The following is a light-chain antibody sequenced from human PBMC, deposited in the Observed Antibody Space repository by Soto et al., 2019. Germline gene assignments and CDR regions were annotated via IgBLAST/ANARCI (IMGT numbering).Light chain of an antibody. CDR3: QKSYSTPIS. Sequence: DIRMTPSPSSLSASVLYTVTITFRASQSISSHLNWYQQKPGKAPNLLMYTASNLQSGVPSRFSGSGSGTDFTLTISSLQPEDFATYYCQKSYSTPISFGQGTRLEIK. J-gene: IGKJ5*01. CDR1: QSISSH. V-gene: IGKV1-39*01. CDR2: TAS.